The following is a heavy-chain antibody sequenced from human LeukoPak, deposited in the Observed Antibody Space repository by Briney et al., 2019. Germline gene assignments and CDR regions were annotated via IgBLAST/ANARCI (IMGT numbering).Heavy chain of an antibody. Sequence: GGSLKLSCAASGFTFSSYWMHWVRQAPGKGLVWVSRVNSDGRSTSYADSVQGRFTISRDNSKSTLFLQMNSLRGEDTAVYYCVRLGSGWSFDYWGQGTLVTVSS. CDR2: VNSDGRST. J-gene: IGHJ4*02. CDR1: GFTFSSYW. D-gene: IGHD6-19*01. V-gene: IGHV3-74*01. CDR3: VRLGSGWSFDY.